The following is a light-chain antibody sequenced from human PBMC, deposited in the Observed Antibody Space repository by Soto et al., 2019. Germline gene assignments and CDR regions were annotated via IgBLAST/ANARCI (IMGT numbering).Light chain of an antibody. CDR1: SSNIGSNY. CDR3: VSFAGGTYV. J-gene: IGLJ1*01. V-gene: IGLV1-47*02. CDR2: SNN. Sequence: QSVLTQPPSASGTPGQRVTISCSGSSSNIGSNYVYWYQQLPGTAPKLLIYSNNQRPSGVPDRFSGSKSGTSASLAISGLRSEDEADYYCVSFAGGTYVFGTGTKLTVL.